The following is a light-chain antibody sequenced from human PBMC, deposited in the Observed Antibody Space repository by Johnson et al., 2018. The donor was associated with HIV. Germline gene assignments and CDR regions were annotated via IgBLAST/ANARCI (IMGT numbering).Light chain of an antibody. J-gene: IGLJ1*01. V-gene: IGLV1-51*01. Sequence: QSVLTQPPSVSAAPGQKVTISCSGSSSNIGRNYVSWYQQLPGTAPKLLIFDNNKRPSGIPDRFSASKSGTSATLGITGLQTGDEADYYCGTGDRGLSAYVFGTGTKVTV. CDR3: GTGDRGLSAYV. CDR2: DNN. CDR1: SSNIGRNY.